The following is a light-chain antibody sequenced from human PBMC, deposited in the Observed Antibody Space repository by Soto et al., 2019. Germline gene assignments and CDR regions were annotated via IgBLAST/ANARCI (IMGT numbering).Light chain of an antibody. V-gene: IGKV1-5*01. CDR2: DAS. Sequence: DIQMTQSPSTLSASVGDRVTITCRASQSISSWLAWYQQKPGKAPKLLIYDASSLESGVPSRFSGSGSGTNFILTISSLQPDDFATYYCQHYGGLWTFGLGTKVDI. J-gene: IGKJ1*01. CDR3: QHYGGLWT. CDR1: QSISSW.